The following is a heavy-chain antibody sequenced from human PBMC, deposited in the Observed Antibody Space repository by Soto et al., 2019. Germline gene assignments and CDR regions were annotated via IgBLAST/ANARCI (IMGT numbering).Heavy chain of an antibody. V-gene: IGHV3-11*01. Sequence: ESGGGLVKPSGSLRIACAASGFTFSDYYMSWVRQAPGKGLEWVSYISSSGNTIYYADSVKGRFTISRDNAKNSVYLQMNSLRAEDTALYFCAKMSSENYYDPVFSWGQGTLVTVSS. CDR1: GFTFSDYY. CDR2: ISSSGNTI. D-gene: IGHD3-22*01. J-gene: IGHJ4*02. CDR3: AKMSSENYYDPVFS.